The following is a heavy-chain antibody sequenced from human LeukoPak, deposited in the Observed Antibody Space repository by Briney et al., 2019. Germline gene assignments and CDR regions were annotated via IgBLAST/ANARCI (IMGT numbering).Heavy chain of an antibody. V-gene: IGHV3-15*04. CDR1: RLTFSNAW. CDR2: IESKTDGGAT. J-gene: IGHJ4*02. D-gene: IGHD2-15*01. Sequence: GGSLRLSCVVSRLTFSNAWMTWVRQAPGKGLEWVGRIESKTDGGATDYAAPVKGRFTISRDDSKSTQYLQMNSLKTEDTAVYYCSTLAYCSGGRCYGFDYWGQGALVTVSS. CDR3: STLAYCSGGRCYGFDY.